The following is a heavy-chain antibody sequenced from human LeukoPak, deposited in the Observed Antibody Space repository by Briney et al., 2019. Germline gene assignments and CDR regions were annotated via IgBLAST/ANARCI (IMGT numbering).Heavy chain of an antibody. CDR1: GYTFTSYG. CDR3: ARVLAVAGTRVHAFDI. J-gene: IGHJ3*02. Sequence: EASVKVSCKASGYTFTSYGISWVRQAPGQGLEWMGWISAYNGNTNYAQKFQGRVTMTTDTSTSTAYMELRSLRSDDTAVYYCARVLAVAGTRVHAFDIWGQGTMVTVSS. V-gene: IGHV1-18*01. CDR2: ISAYNGNT. D-gene: IGHD6-19*01.